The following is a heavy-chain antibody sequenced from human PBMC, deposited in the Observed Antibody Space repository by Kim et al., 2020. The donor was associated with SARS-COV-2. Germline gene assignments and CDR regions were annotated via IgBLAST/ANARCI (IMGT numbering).Heavy chain of an antibody. J-gene: IGHJ3*02. Sequence: GGSLRLSCAASGFTFSNYYMSWIRQAPGKGLEGVSYISTSGRTIDYADSVKGRFTISRDNSKNSLYLQMNSLRAEDTAVYYCARMSPGSGGAFDIWGQGTMVTVSS. CDR1: GFTFSNYY. D-gene: IGHD2-15*01. CDR2: ISTSGRTI. CDR3: ARMSPGSGGAFDI. V-gene: IGHV3-11*01.